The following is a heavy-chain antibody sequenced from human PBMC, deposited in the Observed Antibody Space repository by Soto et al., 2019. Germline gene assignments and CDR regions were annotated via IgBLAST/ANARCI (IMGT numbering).Heavy chain of an antibody. V-gene: IGHV1-3*01. D-gene: IGHD6-19*01. Sequence: ASVKVSCKASRYTFTSYSIHSVRQAPGQRLEWMGWINAGNGNTKYSQKFQDRVTITRDTSASTAYMELSRLRSEDTDVYYCARDLGGWPDYWGQGTLVTVSS. J-gene: IGHJ4*02. CDR2: INAGNGNT. CDR1: RYTFTSYS. CDR3: ARDLGGWPDY.